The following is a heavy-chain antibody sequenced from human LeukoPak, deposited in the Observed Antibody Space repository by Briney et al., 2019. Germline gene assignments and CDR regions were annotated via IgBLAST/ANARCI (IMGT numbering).Heavy chain of an antibody. J-gene: IGHJ4*02. D-gene: IGHD7-27*01. V-gene: IGHV3-74*01. Sequence: GGSLRLSCAASGFTFRDFWMHWVRQAPGKGPVWVSRMSPDGSATYYADSVKGRFTISRDNAENTMYLQMRGLRAEDTAVYYCARDMWGTFDYWGQGALVTVSS. CDR3: ARDMWGTFDY. CDR1: GFTFRDFW. CDR2: MSPDGSAT.